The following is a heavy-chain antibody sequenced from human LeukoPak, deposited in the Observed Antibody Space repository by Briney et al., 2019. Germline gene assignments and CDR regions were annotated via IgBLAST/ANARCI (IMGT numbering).Heavy chain of an antibody. J-gene: IGHJ4*02. D-gene: IGHD3-10*01. Sequence: PGGSLRLSCAASGFTFSSYEMNWVRQAPGNGLEWVSYISSSGSTIYYADSVKGRFTISRDNSKNTLYLQMNTLRAEDTAVYYCAKALGPAMVRGVIDYWGQGILVTVSS. CDR2: ISSSGSTI. CDR3: AKALGPAMVRGVIDY. V-gene: IGHV3-48*03. CDR1: GFTFSSYE.